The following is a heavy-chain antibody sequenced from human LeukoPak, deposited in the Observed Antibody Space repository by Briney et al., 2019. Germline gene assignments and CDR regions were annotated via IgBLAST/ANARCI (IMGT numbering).Heavy chain of an antibody. CDR1: GFTFSSYG. CDR2: ISGSGVTT. CDR3: AKELMTTPRGYYYYYMDV. V-gene: IGHV3-23*01. Sequence: GGSLRLSCAASGFTFSSYGMSWVRQAPGKGLEWVSTISGSGVTTYYADSVKGRFTISRDNSKNTLYLQMNSLRAEDTAVYYCAKELMTTPRGYYYYYMDVWGKGTTVTISS. J-gene: IGHJ6*03. D-gene: IGHD4-17*01.